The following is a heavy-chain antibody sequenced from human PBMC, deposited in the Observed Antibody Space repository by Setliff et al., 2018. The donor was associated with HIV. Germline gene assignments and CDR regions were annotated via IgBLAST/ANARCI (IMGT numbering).Heavy chain of an antibody. CDR3: SKARAICDFYFYS. D-gene: IGHD2-21*02. J-gene: IGHJ4*02. CDR2: IYSGGST. V-gene: IGHV3-66*02. Sequence: PGGSLRLSCAASGLRVGNNYMGWVRQAPGKGLEWISFIYSGGSTYYADSVKGRSTISRDNSKNTLYFQMNSLRPDDTGVYYCSKARAICDFYFYSLGRGSLVTVSS. CDR1: GLRVGNNY.